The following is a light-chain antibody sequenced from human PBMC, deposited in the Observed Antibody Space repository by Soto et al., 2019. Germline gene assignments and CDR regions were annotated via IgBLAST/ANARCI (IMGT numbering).Light chain of an antibody. Sequence: DIQMTQSPSSLSASVGDRVTITCRASQGLSSWLAWYQQKPEEAPKSLIYAASTLQSGVPSRFSGSGSGTEFTLTISSLQPEDFATYYCQQLKSNLITFGQGTRLEIK. CDR2: AAS. CDR3: QQLKSNLIT. J-gene: IGKJ5*01. CDR1: QGLSSW. V-gene: IGKV1D-16*01.